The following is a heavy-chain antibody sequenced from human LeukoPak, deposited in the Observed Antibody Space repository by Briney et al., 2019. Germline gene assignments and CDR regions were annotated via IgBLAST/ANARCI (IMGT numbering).Heavy chain of an antibody. V-gene: IGHV3-23*01. CDR3: AKGDDYGGTGGKWYFDL. CDR2: TSGGGGST. CDR1: GFTFSNYG. Sequence: GGSLRLSCAASGFTFSNYGMSWVRQAPGKGLEWVSATSGGGGSTYYADSVKGRFTISRDNSKNTLYLQMNSLRAEDTAVYYCAKGDDYGGTGGKWYFDLWGRGTLVTASS. J-gene: IGHJ2*01. D-gene: IGHD4-23*01.